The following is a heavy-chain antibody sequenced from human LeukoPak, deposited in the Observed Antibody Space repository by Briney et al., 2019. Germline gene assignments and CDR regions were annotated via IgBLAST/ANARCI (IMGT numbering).Heavy chain of an antibody. Sequence: GGSLRLSCAASEFTFSNYAMTWVRQAPGKGLEWVSSISSSSSYIYYADSVKGRFTISRDNAKNSLYLQMNSLRAEDTAVYYCARFIAAPYYFDYWGRGTLVTVSS. CDR2: ISSSSSYI. CDR1: EFTFSNYA. CDR3: ARFIAAPYYFDY. V-gene: IGHV3-21*01. D-gene: IGHD6-13*01. J-gene: IGHJ4*02.